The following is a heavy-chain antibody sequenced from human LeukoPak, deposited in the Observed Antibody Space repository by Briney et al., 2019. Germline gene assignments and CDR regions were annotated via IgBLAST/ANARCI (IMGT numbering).Heavy chain of an antibody. CDR1: GGSISSGGYY. Sequence: PSETLSLTCTVSGGSISSGGYYWSWIRQHPGKGLEWIGCIYYSGSTYYNPSLKSRVTISVDTSKNQFSLKLSSVTAADTAVYYCARHVGGYDYGDYLFHYFDYWGQGTLVTVSS. CDR3: ARHVGGYDYGDYLFHYFDY. J-gene: IGHJ4*02. D-gene: IGHD4-17*01. CDR2: IYYSGST. V-gene: IGHV4-31*03.